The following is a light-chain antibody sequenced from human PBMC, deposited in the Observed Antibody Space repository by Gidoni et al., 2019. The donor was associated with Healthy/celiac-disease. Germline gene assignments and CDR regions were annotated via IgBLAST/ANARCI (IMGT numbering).Light chain of an antibody. CDR1: QDISNY. CDR2: DAS. J-gene: IGKJ4*01. V-gene: IGKV1-33*01. CDR3: QQYDNTPLT. Sequence: DIQMTQSPSSLSASVGDRVTITCQASQDISNYLNWYQQKPGKAPKLLIYDASNLETGVPSRFSGSGSGTDFTFTISSLQPEDIATYYCQQYDNTPLTFXGXTKVEIK.